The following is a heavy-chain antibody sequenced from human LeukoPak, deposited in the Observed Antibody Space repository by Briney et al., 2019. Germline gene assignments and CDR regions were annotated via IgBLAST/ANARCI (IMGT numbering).Heavy chain of an antibody. J-gene: IGHJ3*02. Sequence: GESLKISCKGSGYSFTSCWIGWVRQMPGKGLEWMGIIYPGDSDTRYSPSFQGQVTISADKSISTAYLQWSSLKASDTAMYYCARTPYSSGWYAAFDIWGQGTMVTVSS. CDR3: ARTPYSSGWYAAFDI. CDR1: GYSFTSCW. D-gene: IGHD6-19*01. V-gene: IGHV5-51*01. CDR2: IYPGDSDT.